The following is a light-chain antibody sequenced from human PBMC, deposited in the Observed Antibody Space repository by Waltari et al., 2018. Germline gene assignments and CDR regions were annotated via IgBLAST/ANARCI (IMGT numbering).Light chain of an antibody. CDR1: QTINKY. J-gene: IGKJ1*01. V-gene: IGKV1-39*01. CDR2: AAS. CDR3: QQSYSLPWT. Sequence: DIQMTQSPSPLSASVGDKVTITCRAGQTINKYLNWYQQKPGKAPRVLIYAASTLQSGVPSRFSGGGSGTDFTLTISSLQPEDFGTYFCQQSYSLPWTFGQGTKVE.